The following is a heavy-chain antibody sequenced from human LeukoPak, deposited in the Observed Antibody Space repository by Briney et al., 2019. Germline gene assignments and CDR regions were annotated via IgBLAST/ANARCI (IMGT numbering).Heavy chain of an antibody. CDR2: INPSGGST. CDR3: ARDRGTTVTTFDY. V-gene: IGHV1-46*01. Sequence: GASVKVSCKAYGYTFTSYYMHWVRQAPGQGLEWMGIINPSGGSTSYAQKSQGRVTMTRDTSTSTVYMELSSLRSEDTAVYYCARDRGTTVTTFDYWGQGTLVTVSS. CDR1: GYTFTSYY. J-gene: IGHJ4*02. D-gene: IGHD4-17*01.